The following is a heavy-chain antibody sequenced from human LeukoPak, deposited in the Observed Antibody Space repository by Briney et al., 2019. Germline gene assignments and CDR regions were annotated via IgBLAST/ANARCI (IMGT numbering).Heavy chain of an antibody. Sequence: GGSLRLSCAVSGITLSNYGMSWVRQAPGKGLEWVAGISDSGGSTKYADSVEGRFTISRDNRKNTLYLQMNSLRAEDTAVYFCAKRGVVIRVILVGFHKEAYYFDSWGQGALVTVSS. CDR1: GITLSNYG. CDR2: ISDSGGST. V-gene: IGHV3-23*01. D-gene: IGHD3-10*01. J-gene: IGHJ4*02. CDR3: AKRGVVIRVILVGFHKEAYYFDS.